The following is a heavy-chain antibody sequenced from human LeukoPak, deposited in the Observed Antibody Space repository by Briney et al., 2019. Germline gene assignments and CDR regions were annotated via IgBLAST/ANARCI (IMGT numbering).Heavy chain of an antibody. CDR3: AKDVGAPLGDYFDY. Sequence: GGSLRLSCAASRFTFSSYGMHWVRQAPGKGLEWVAVISYNGSNKYYADSVKGRFTISRDNSKNTLYLQMNSLRAEDTAVYYCAKDVGAPLGDYFDYWGQGTLVTVSS. CDR2: ISYNGSNK. D-gene: IGHD1-26*01. V-gene: IGHV3-30*18. CDR1: RFTFSSYG. J-gene: IGHJ4*02.